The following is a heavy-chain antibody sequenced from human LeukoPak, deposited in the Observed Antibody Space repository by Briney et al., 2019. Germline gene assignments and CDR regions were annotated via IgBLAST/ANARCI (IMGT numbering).Heavy chain of an antibody. CDR3: AKEVTDRRSIDAFDV. CDR2: TTYKDGSK. CDR1: GFSFSTYA. V-gene: IGHV3-23*01. D-gene: IGHD2-21*02. Sequence: GGSLRLSCTASGFSFSTYAMSWVRQAPGKGLEWVSATTYKDGSKYYADSVRGRFTISIDNAANTLYLQMKNLRAEDTAIYYCAKEVTDRRSIDAFDVWGPGTMVTVSS. J-gene: IGHJ3*01.